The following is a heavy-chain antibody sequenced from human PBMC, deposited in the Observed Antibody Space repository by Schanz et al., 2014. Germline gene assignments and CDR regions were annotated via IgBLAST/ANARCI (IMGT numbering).Heavy chain of an antibody. Sequence: QVQLQESGPGLVKPSETLSLTCSVSGGDIGNYYWSWIRQPPGKGLEWIGYIHQSGGTNYNPSLKGRVTILVDTSKTQFSLRLPSLTAADTAVYYCAKFLYDDPSWGQGTLVTVSS. D-gene: IGHD3-3*01. CDR3: AKFLYDDPS. CDR2: IHQSGGT. CDR1: GGDIGNYY. J-gene: IGHJ5*02. V-gene: IGHV4-59*08.